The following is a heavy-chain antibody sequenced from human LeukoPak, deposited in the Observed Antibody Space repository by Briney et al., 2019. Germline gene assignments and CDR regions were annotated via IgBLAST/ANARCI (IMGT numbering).Heavy chain of an antibody. Sequence: ASAKVSCKASGYTFTGYYMHWVRQAPGQGLEWMGRINPNSGGTNYAQKFQGRVTMTRDTSISTAYMELSRLRSDDTAVYYCARDGEEWELPTFDYWGQGTLVTVSS. D-gene: IGHD1-26*01. CDR3: ARDGEEWELPTFDY. CDR1: GYTFTGYY. CDR2: INPNSGGT. J-gene: IGHJ4*02. V-gene: IGHV1-2*06.